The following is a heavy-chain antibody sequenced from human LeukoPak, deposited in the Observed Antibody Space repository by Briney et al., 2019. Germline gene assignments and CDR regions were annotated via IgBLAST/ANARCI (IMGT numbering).Heavy chain of an antibody. CDR3: ARRRGLD. V-gene: IGHV4-59*08. J-gene: IGHJ4*02. D-gene: IGHD3-16*01. CDR2: IYYSGST. Sequence: SETLSLTCTVSGGSISSYYWSWIRQPPGKGLEWIGYIYYSGSTNYNPSLKSRVTISVDTSKNQFSLKLSSVTAADTAVYYCARRRGLDWGQGTLVTVSS. CDR1: GGSISSYY.